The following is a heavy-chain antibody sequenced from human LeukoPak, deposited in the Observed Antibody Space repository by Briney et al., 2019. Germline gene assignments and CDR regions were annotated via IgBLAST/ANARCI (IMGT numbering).Heavy chain of an antibody. D-gene: IGHD3-16*01. CDR3: ARDVLADY. CDR1: GFTFSSYA. CDR2: INHSGST. V-gene: IGHV4-34*01. Sequence: GSLRLSCAASGFTFSSYAMSWVRQAPGKGLEWIGEINHSGSTNYNPSLKSRVTISVDTSKKQFSLELRSVTAADTAVYYCARDVLADYWGPGTLVTVSS. J-gene: IGHJ4*02.